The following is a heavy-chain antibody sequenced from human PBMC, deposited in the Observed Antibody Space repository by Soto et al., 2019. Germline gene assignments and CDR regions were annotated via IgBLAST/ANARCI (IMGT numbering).Heavy chain of an antibody. CDR2: ISSNSNYI. CDR3: ASDLRPRAFDV. Sequence: TGGSLRLSCAASGVTFSSYSMNWVRQAPGQGLEWVSSISSNSNYIYYAESVKGRFTVSRDNAKNSVYLQMITLKTEDTAVYYCASDLRPRAFDVCGQGTMVTVAS. V-gene: IGHV3-21*06. J-gene: IGHJ3*01. CDR1: GVTFSSYS.